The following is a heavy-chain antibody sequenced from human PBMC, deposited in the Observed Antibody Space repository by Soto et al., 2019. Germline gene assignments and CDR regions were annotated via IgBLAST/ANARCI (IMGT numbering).Heavy chain of an antibody. D-gene: IGHD3-9*01. Sequence: PGGSLRLSCAASGFTFSSYGMHWVRQAPGKGLEWVAVIWYDGSNKYYADSVKGRFTISRDNSKNTLYLQMNSLRAEDTAVYYCARGGEEVLRYFDPRPYYYYGMDVWGQGTTVTVSS. V-gene: IGHV3-33*01. J-gene: IGHJ6*02. CDR2: IWYDGSNK. CDR1: GFTFSSYG. CDR3: ARGGEEVLRYFDPRPYYYYGMDV.